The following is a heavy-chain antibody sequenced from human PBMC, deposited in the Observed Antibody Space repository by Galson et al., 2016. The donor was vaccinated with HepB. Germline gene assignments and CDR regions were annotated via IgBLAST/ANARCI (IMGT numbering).Heavy chain of an antibody. D-gene: IGHD6-19*01. CDR3: PRGVAAVAPLAS. V-gene: IGHV4/OR15-8*02. CDR1: GGSFSSNNW. J-gene: IGHJ4*02. CDR2: ISHRGTT. Sequence: SETLSLTCGVSGGSFSSNNWWNWVRQTPGKGLEWIGQISHRGTTNCHPSLKSRVTFSIDNSKAQFSLKLISLTAADTAVYYCPRGVAAVAPLASWGQGTLVTVSS.